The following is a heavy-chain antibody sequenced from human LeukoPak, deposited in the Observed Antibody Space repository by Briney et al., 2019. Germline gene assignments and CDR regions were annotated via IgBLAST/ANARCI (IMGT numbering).Heavy chain of an antibody. CDR3: AKDREGWFRTVAGTVYYYYMDV. CDR1: GFTFSSYG. D-gene: IGHD6-19*01. CDR2: IRYDGSNK. J-gene: IGHJ6*03. Sequence: GGSLRLSCAASGFTFSSYGMHWVRQAPGKGLEWVAFIRYDGSNKYYADSVKGRFTISRDNSKNTLYLRMYSLRAEDTAVYYCAKDREGWFRTVAGTVYYYYMDVWGKGTTVTISS. V-gene: IGHV3-30*02.